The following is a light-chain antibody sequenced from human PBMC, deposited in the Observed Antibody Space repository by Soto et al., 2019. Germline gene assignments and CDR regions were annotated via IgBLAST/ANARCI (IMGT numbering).Light chain of an antibody. CDR1: QSISDW. V-gene: IGKV1-5*03. CDR2: KAS. J-gene: IGKJ1*01. Sequence: DIQMTQSPSTLSASVGDRVTIACRASQSISDWLAWYQQKPGQAPKFLIYKASNLESGVPSRFSGSGSGTEFTLTISSLQPEDFATYYCQQYDTSPATFGQGTKVEIK. CDR3: QQYDTSPAT.